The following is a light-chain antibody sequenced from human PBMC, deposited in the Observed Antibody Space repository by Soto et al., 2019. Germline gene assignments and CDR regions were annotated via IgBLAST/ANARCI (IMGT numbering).Light chain of an antibody. CDR3: QQYKSWFT. CDR1: QSIDSN. Sequence: IVMTQSPATLSVSPGERAILSCRASQSIDSNLAWYQQKPGQAPRLLIYDASTGATDIPARFSGSGSGTEFTLTISSLQSEDSAVYYCQQYKSWFTFGQGTKLEIK. V-gene: IGKV3-15*01. CDR2: DAS. J-gene: IGKJ2*01.